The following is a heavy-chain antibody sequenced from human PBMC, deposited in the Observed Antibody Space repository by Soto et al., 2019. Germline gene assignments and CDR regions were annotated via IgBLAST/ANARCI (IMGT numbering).Heavy chain of an antibody. Sequence: ASVKVSCKASGYTFTSYGISWVRQAPGQGLEWMGWISAYNGNTNYAQKLQGRVTMTTDTSTSTAYMELRSLRSDDTAVYYCARDVVVVVAATGEDYYYYMDVWGKGTTVTVSS. D-gene: IGHD2-15*01. CDR3: ARDVVVVVAATGEDYYYYMDV. J-gene: IGHJ6*03. V-gene: IGHV1-18*01. CDR1: GYTFTSYG. CDR2: ISAYNGNT.